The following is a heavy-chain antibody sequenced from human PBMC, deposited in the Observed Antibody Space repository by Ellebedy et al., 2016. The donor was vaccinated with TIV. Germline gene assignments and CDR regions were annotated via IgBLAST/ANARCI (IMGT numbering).Heavy chain of an antibody. Sequence: AASVKVSCKASGGTFSSYAISWVRQAPGQGLEWMGRIIPILGIANYAQKFQGRVTITADKSTSTAYMELSSLRSEDTAVYYCARSLDLTGYYGDWGRGTLVTVSS. CDR3: ARSLDLTGYYGD. V-gene: IGHV1-69*04. D-gene: IGHD3-9*01. CDR2: IIPILGIA. CDR1: GGTFSSYA. J-gene: IGHJ4*02.